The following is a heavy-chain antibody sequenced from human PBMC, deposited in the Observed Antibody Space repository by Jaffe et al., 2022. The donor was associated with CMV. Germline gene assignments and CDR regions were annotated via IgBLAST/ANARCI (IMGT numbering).Heavy chain of an antibody. J-gene: IGHJ6*03. CDR3: ARGQSNYQSGDYYYFMDV. CDR2: IWYVGSNT. Sequence: QVQLVESGGGVVQPGRSLRLSCEASGFTLGSYGLHWVRQAPGKGLEWVAVIWYVGSNTYYADSVKGRFSISRDNSKNTAYLQMNSLRAEDTAIYHCARGQSNYQSGDYYYFMDVWGKGTAVTVSS. CDR1: GFTLGSYG. D-gene: IGHD2-15*01. V-gene: IGHV3-33*08.